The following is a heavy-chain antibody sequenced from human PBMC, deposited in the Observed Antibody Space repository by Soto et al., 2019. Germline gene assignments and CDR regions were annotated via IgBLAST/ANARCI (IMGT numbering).Heavy chain of an antibody. D-gene: IGHD6-19*01. CDR2: IYYSGST. J-gene: IGHJ6*02. V-gene: IGHV4-59*01. CDR3: ARVNYVNNSGWYQRYYYYGMDV. CDR1: GGSISSYY. Sequence: PSETLSLTCTVSGGSISSYYWSWIRRPPGKGLEWIGYIYYSGSTNYNPSLKSRVTISVDTSKNQFSLKLSSVTAADTAVYYCARVNYVNNSGWYQRYYYYGMDVWGQGTTVTVSS.